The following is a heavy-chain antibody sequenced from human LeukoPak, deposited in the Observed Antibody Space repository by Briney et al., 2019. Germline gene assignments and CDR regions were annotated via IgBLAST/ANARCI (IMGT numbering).Heavy chain of an antibody. Sequence: GGSLRLSCAASGFTFSSYGMHWVRQAPGKGLEWVAIISYDGSNKYYADSVKGRFTISRDNSKNTLYLQMNSLRAEDTAVYYCARGGFIAAAGGDSDYWGQGTLVTVSS. V-gene: IGHV3-30*03. D-gene: IGHD6-13*01. CDR2: ISYDGSNK. CDR3: ARGGFIAAAGGDSDY. CDR1: GFTFSSYG. J-gene: IGHJ4*02.